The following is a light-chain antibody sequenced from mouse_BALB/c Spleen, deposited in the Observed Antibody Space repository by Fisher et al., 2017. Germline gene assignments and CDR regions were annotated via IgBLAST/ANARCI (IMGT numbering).Light chain of an antibody. Sequence: IVITQSTAIMSASPGEKVTMTCSASSSVSYMHWYQQKPRSSPKPWIYLTSNLASGVPARFSGSGSGTSYSLTISSMEAEDAATYYCQQWSSNPPTFGAGTKLELK. J-gene: IGKJ5*01. CDR2: LTS. V-gene: IGKV4-68*01. CDR1: SSVSY. CDR3: QQWSSNPPT.